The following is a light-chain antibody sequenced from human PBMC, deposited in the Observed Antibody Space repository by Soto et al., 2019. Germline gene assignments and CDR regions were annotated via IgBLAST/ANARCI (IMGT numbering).Light chain of an antibody. CDR3: TSYTRSSTRV. V-gene: IGLV2-14*01. J-gene: IGLJ3*02. CDR2: EVS. CDR1: SSDVGGYNY. Sequence: QSALTQPASVSRTPGQSITISCTRTSSDVGGYNYVSWYQQHPGKAPKLMIYEVSNRPSGVSNRFSGSKSGNTASLTISGLQAEDEADYYCTSYTRSSTRVFGGGTQLTVL.